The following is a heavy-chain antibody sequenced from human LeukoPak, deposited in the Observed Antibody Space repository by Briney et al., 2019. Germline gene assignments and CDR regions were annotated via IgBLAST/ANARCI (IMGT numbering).Heavy chain of an antibody. J-gene: IGHJ6*03. CDR1: GYSFNTYW. CDR2: IYPGDSDT. D-gene: IGHD3-3*02. CDR3: VRQKISRHHMDG. V-gene: IGHV5-51*01. Sequence: GESLKISCKGSGYSFNTYWIAWVRQTTGKGLEWMGVIYPGDSDTRYSPSFQGQVTFSVDKSITTAYMQWSSLKAPDTAMYYCVRQKISRHHMDGWGKGTPVNGSS.